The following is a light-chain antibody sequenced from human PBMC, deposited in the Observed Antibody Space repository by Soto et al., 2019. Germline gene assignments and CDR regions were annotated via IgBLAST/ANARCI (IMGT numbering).Light chain of an antibody. CDR2: HAS. CDR1: RSISNY. V-gene: IGKV1-39*01. CDR3: QQSYTSPPVT. J-gene: IGKJ4*01. Sequence: DIQMTQSPSSLSAPVGDRVTIACRASRSISNYLNWYKQKPGEAPQLLIYHASNLQSGVPPRFSGSGSETDFTLTISSLQPEDFATYYCQQSYTSPPVTFGGGTKVEIK.